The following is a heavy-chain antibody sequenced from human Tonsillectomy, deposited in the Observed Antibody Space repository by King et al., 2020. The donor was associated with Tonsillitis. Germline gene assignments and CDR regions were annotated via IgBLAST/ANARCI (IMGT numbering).Heavy chain of an antibody. J-gene: IGHJ5*02. V-gene: IGHV3-13*01. CDR3: ARGGIHHWFDP. Sequence: VQLVESGGGLVQPGGSLRLSCAASGFTFSSYDMHWVRQATGKGLEWVSGIGTAGDTYYPGSVKGRFTISRENAKKSLYLQMNSLRAGDTAVYYCARGGIHHWFDPWGQGTLVTVSS. CDR2: IGTAGDT. CDR1: GFTFSSYD.